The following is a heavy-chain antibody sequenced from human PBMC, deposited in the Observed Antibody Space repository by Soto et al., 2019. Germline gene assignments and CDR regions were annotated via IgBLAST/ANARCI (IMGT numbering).Heavy chain of an antibody. CDR3: AKSPVPPTVTYLYYFDY. V-gene: IGHV3-30*18. CDR2: ISYDGSNK. J-gene: IGHJ4*02. D-gene: IGHD4-17*01. Sequence: PGGSLRLSCAASGFTFSSYGMHWVRQAPGKGLEWVAVISYDGSNKYYADSVKGRFTISRDISKNTLYLQMNSLRAEDTAVYYCAKSPVPPTVTYLYYFDYWGQGTLVTVSS. CDR1: GFTFSSYG.